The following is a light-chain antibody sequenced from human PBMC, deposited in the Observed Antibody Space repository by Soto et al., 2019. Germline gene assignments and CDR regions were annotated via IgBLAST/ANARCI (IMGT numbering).Light chain of an antibody. CDR2: GTS. CDR3: QQYGRSKRWT. CDR1: QSVSSY. J-gene: IGKJ1*01. Sequence: EIVLTQSPATLSLSPGERATLSCRASQSVSSYLAWYQHNPGQAPRLLIYGTSSRATGIPDRFSGSGSGTDFTLTISRLEPEDFAVYYCQQYGRSKRWTFGQGTKVDIK. V-gene: IGKV3-20*01.